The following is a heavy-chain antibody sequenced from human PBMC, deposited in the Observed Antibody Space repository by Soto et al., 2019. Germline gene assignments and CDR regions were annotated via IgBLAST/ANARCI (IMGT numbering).Heavy chain of an antibody. V-gene: IGHV4-4*02. D-gene: IGHD4-17*01. CDR3: ARLFFGSSSFYDDLRRDGFDI. J-gene: IGHJ3*02. CDR1: GGSISSDYW. Sequence: SLTCAVSGGSISSDYWWTWVLQPPGKGLEWIGEIYHSGSTNSNPSLKSRVTISVDKSQNQFSLNLSSVTAADTAVYYCARLFFGSSSFYDDLRRDGFDIWGPGTVVTVSS. CDR2: IYHSGST.